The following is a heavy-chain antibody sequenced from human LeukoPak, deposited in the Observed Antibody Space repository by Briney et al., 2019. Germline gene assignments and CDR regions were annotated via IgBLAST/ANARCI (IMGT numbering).Heavy chain of an antibody. CDR1: GFTVSSYG. J-gene: IGHJ3*01. Sequence: GGSLRLSCAASGFTVSSYGMTWVRQAPGKGLGWVSAFSATDGSAQYAESVKGRFTISRDNSKNSLYLQMNSLRDEDTAVYYCAKARIASAGTGAFDVWGQGTIVTVSS. D-gene: IGHD6-13*01. CDR3: AKARIASAGTGAFDV. V-gene: IGHV3-23*01. CDR2: FSATDGSA.